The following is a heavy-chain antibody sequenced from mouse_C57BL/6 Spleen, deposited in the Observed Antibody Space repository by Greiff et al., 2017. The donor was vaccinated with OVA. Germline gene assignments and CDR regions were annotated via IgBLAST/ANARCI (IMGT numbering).Heavy chain of an antibody. CDR1: GYTFTSYW. J-gene: IGHJ3*01. V-gene: IGHV1-69*01. D-gene: IGHD3-1*01. Sequence: QVQLQQPGAELVMPGASVKLSCKASGYTFTSYWMHWVKQRPGQGLEWIGEIDPSDSYTKYNQKFKGKSTLTVDESSSTAYLQLSSLTSEDSAVYYCATQGRFAYWGQGTLVTVSA. CDR2: IDPSDSYT. CDR3: ATQGRFAY.